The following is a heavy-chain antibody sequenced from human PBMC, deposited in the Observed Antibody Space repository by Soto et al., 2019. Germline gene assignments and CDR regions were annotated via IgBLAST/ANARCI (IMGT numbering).Heavy chain of an antibody. J-gene: IGHJ6*02. D-gene: IGHD2-2*01. CDR1: GYTFTSYY. V-gene: IGHV1-46*01. CDR2: INPSGGST. Sequence: ASVKVSCKASGYTFTSYYMHWVRQAPGQGLEWMGIINPSGGSTSYAQKFQGRVTITADTSTSTAYMELSSLRSEDTAVYYCARFLGFCSSTSCYDYYYYGMDVWGQGTTVTVSS. CDR3: ARFLGFCSSTSCYDYYYYGMDV.